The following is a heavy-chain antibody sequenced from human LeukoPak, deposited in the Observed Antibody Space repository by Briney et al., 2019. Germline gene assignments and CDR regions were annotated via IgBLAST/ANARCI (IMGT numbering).Heavy chain of an antibody. Sequence: GGSLRLSRAASGFTFDDYAMHWVRQAPGKGLEWVSGISWNSGSIGYADSVKGRFTISRDNAKNSLYLQMNSLRAEDMALYYCAKDMRPSPSGLVIDYWGQGTLVTVSS. CDR1: GFTFDDYA. CDR3: AKDMRPSPSGLVIDY. CDR2: ISWNSGSI. D-gene: IGHD3-9*01. J-gene: IGHJ4*02. V-gene: IGHV3-9*03.